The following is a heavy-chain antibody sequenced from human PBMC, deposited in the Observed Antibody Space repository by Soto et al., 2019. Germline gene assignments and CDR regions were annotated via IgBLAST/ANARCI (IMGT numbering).Heavy chain of an antibody. Sequence: QVQLVQSGAEVKKPGSSVKVSCKASGGTFSSYAISWVRQAPGQGLEWMGGIIPIFGTANYAQKFQGRVTITADKFTSTAYRELSGRRSEDMGVYYWARGPMAVAAAGAEYLQHWGQGTLVTVSS. D-gene: IGHD6-19*01. CDR1: GGTFSSYA. J-gene: IGHJ1*01. CDR2: IIPIFGTA. V-gene: IGHV1-69*06. CDR3: ARGPMAVAAAGAEYLQH.